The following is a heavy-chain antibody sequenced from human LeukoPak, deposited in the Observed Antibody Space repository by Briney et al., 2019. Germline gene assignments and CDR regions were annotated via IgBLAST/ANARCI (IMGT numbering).Heavy chain of an antibody. CDR1: GGSISSSSYY. J-gene: IGHJ4*02. Sequence: SETLSLTCTVSGGSISSSSYYWGWMRQPPGKGLEWIGSIYYSGSTYYNPSLKSRVTISVDTSKNQFSLKLSSVTAADTAVYYCARVARDPVQRMYSSGWYDYWGQGTLVTVSS. D-gene: IGHD6-19*01. V-gene: IGHV4-39*07. CDR3: ARVARDPVQRMYSSGWYDY. CDR2: IYYSGST.